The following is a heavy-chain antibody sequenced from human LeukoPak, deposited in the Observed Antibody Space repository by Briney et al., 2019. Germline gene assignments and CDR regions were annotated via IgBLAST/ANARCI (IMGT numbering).Heavy chain of an antibody. J-gene: IGHJ4*02. D-gene: IGHD3-16*01. CDR3: AKARWVSDADAVS. V-gene: IGHV3-23*01. Sequence: GGSLRLSCAASGFVFSSYAMSWVRQTPARGLEWVSSLRGDGETFYADSVKGRFTLSRDDSRNTVYLQLNNLRVEDTAIYYCAKARWVSDADAVSWGQGTLVTVSS. CDR2: LRGDGET. CDR1: GFVFSSYA.